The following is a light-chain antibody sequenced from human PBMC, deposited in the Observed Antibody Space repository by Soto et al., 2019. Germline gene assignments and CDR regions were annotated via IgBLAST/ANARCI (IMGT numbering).Light chain of an antibody. CDR3: QQYNYFLS. CDR1: QSVRTW. J-gene: IGKJ4*01. Sequence: DIQMTQSPSSLSASVGDRVTISCRASQSVRTWLAWYQQKPGKAPKLLIYKASNLESGVPSRFSGSGSGTEFTLTISNLQPDDFATYYCQQYNYFLSFGGGTKVEIK. CDR2: KAS. V-gene: IGKV1-5*03.